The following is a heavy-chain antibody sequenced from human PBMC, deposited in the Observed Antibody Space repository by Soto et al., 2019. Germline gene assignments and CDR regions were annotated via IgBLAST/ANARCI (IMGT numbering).Heavy chain of an antibody. CDR2: ISYDGSNK. J-gene: IGHJ4*02. D-gene: IGHD2-8*02. CDR1: GFTFSSYG. Sequence: PGGSLRLSCAASGFTFSSYGMHWVRQAPGKGLEWEAVISYDGSNKYYADSVKGRFTISRDNSKNTLYLQMNSLRAEDTAVYYCATEYWFDDYWGQGTLVTVSS. V-gene: IGHV3-30*03. CDR3: ATEYWFDDY.